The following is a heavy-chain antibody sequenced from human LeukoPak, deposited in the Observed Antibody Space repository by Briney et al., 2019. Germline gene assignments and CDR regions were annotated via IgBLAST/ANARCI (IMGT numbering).Heavy chain of an antibody. Sequence: GGSLRLSCAASGFTFSSYAMSWVRQAPGKGLEWVSAISGSGGSTYYADSAKGRFTVSRDNSKNTLFLHMTSLRAEDTAVYYCAKSPSGYYYYFDYWGQGTLVTVSS. CDR1: GFTFSSYA. J-gene: IGHJ4*02. CDR2: ISGSGGST. D-gene: IGHD3-22*01. CDR3: AKSPSGYYYYFDY. V-gene: IGHV3-23*01.